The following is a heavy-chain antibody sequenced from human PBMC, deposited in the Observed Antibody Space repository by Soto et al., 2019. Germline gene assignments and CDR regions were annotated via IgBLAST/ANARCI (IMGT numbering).Heavy chain of an antibody. V-gene: IGHV3-23*01. J-gene: IGHJ4*02. CDR1: GFTFSSYA. CDR3: AKTPAAYCGGDCHFDY. Sequence: PGGSLRLSCAASGFTFSSYAMSWVRQAPGKGLEWVSAISGSGGSTYYADSVKGRFTISRDNSKNTLYLQMNSLRAEDTAVYYCAKTPAAYCGGDCHFDYWGQGTLVTVSS. D-gene: IGHD2-21*02. CDR2: ISGSGGST.